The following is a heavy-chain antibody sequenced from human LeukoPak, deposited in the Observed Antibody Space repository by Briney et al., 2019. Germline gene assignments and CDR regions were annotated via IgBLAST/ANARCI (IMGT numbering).Heavy chain of an antibody. CDR3: ARDLVAGNTGLHYTDY. V-gene: IGHV1-46*01. CDR2: INPSGGST. Sequence: ASVKVSCKASGYTFTSYYMNCVRQAPGQGLEWMGIINPSGGSTNYAQKFQGRVTLTRDQSTSTVYMELRSLRSDDAAVYYCARDLVAGNTGLHYTDYWGQGTLVTVSS. CDR1: GYTFTSYY. J-gene: IGHJ4*02. D-gene: IGHD4-11*01.